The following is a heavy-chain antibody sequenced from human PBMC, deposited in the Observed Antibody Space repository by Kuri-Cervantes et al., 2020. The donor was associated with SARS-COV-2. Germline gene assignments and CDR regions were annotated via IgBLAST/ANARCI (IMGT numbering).Heavy chain of an antibody. CDR1: GGTITSDGYS. CDR2: IHASGSA. D-gene: IGHD3-22*01. V-gene: IGHV4-30-2*01. J-gene: IGHJ5*02. Sequence: SQTLSLTCGVSGGTITSDGYSWSWIRQPPGKGLEFIGFIHASGSAYYNPPLQSRVTISVDRSKAQFSLTVTSVTAADTAVYYCARVAGCVGSFCYYTNWFDHWGHGTLVTVSS. CDR3: ARVAGCVGSFCYYTNWFDH.